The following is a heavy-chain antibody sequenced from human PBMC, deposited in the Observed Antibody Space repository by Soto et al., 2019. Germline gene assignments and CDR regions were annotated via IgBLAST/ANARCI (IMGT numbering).Heavy chain of an antibody. CDR2: IIGSGGSA. D-gene: IGHD3-9*01. V-gene: IGHV3-23*01. CDR1: GLTFSSYA. CDR3: ARHILITILGYYYGMDV. Sequence: EVRLLESVGGLVQPGGPLRLSGSASGLTFSSYARSWVRQAPGKGLEWVSTIIGSGGSANYADSVKGRFTISRDSSKNTLYLQMNSLRADDTAVYYCARHILITILGYYYGMDVWGQGTTVTVSS. J-gene: IGHJ6*01.